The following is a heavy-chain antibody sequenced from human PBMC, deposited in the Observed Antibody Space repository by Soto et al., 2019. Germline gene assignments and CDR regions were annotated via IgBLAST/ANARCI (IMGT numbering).Heavy chain of an antibody. J-gene: IGHJ5*02. V-gene: IGHV6-1*01. CDR2: TYYRSKWYN. D-gene: IGHD6-13*01. CDR1: GDSVSSNGAA. CDR3: ARDLAADGTQRKENWFDP. Sequence: PSQTLSLTCAISGDSVSSNGAAWNWIRQSPSRGLEWLGRTYYRSKWYNDYAVSVKSRITINPDTSKNQFSLQLNSVTPEDTAVYYCARDLAADGTQRKENWFDPWGHGTLVTVSS.